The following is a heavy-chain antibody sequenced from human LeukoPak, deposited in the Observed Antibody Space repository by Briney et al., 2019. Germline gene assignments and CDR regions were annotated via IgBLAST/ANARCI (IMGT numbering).Heavy chain of an antibody. Sequence: ASVKVSCKASGFTFTSSAMQWVRQARGQRLEWIGWIVVGSGNTNYAQKFQERVTITRDMSTSTAYMELSSLRSEDTAVYYCAATSNHRDYDYYYGMDVRGQGTTVTVSS. D-gene: IGHD1-14*01. J-gene: IGHJ6*02. V-gene: IGHV1-58*02. CDR3: AATSNHRDYDYYYGMDV. CDR2: IVVGSGNT. CDR1: GFTFTSSA.